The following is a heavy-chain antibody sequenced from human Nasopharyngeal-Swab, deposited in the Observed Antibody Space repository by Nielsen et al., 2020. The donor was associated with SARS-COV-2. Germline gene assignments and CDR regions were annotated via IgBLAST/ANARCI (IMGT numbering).Heavy chain of an antibody. Sequence: GESLKISCAASGFTVSSNYMSWVRQAPGKGLEWVSVIYSGGSTYYADSVKGRFTISRDNSKNTLYLQMNSLRAEDTAVYYCARGLAMAGSRAFDIWGQGTMVTVSS. D-gene: IGHD6-19*01. CDR3: ARGLAMAGSRAFDI. V-gene: IGHV3-53*01. CDR2: IYSGGST. J-gene: IGHJ3*02. CDR1: GFTVSSNY.